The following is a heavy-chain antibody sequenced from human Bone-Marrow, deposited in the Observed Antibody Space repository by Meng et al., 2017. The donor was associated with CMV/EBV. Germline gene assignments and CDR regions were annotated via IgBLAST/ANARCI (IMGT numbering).Heavy chain of an antibody. J-gene: IGHJ4*02. CDR1: GVSITTNSYY. D-gene: IGHD6-19*01. CDR3: ARDQVAVAGTPFDY. CDR2: IHYSGNT. Sequence: GSLRLSCTVSGVSITTNSYYWGWVRRPPGKGLEWIGNIHYSGNTNYKPSLESRVTISVDTSKSQFSLKLSSVTAADTAVYYCARDQVAVAGTPFDYWGQGTLVTVSS. V-gene: IGHV4-39*07.